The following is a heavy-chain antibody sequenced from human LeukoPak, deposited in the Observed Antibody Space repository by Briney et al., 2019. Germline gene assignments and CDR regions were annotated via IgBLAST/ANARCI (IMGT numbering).Heavy chain of an antibody. D-gene: IGHD7-27*01. Sequence: PSETLSLTCAVYGGSFSGYYWSWIRQPAGKGLEWIGRIYTSGSTNYNPSLKSRVTISVDTSKNQFSLKLSSVTAADTAVYYCASHSNWAYFDYWGQGNLVTVSS. CDR2: IYTSGST. J-gene: IGHJ4*02. CDR3: ASHSNWAYFDY. V-gene: IGHV4-59*10. CDR1: GGSFSGYY.